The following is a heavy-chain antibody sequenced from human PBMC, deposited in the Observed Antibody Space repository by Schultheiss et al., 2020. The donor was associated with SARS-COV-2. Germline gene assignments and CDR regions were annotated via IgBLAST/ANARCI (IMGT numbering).Heavy chain of an antibody. CDR3: ARGSSGWGCRSRFDP. Sequence: SETLSLTCTVSGGSISSYYWSWIRQPPGKGLEWIGYIYYSGSTNYNPSLKSRVTISVDTSKNQFSLKLISVTAADTAVYYWARGSSGWGCRSRFDPWGQGTLVTVSS. D-gene: IGHD6-19*01. CDR1: GGSISSYY. V-gene: IGHV4-59*08. J-gene: IGHJ5*02. CDR2: IYYSGST.